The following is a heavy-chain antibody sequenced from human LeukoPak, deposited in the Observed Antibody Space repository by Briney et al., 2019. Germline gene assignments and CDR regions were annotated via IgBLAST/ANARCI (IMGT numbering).Heavy chain of an antibody. J-gene: IGHJ5*02. CDR3: AHDMARGAP. CDR2: INHSRST. V-gene: IGHV4-34*01. D-gene: IGHD3-10*01. Sequence: SETLSLTCAVYGGSFSGYYWNWIRQPPGKGLEWIGEINHSRSTNYNPSLKSRVTISVDTSKNQFSLKLSSVTAADTAVYYCAHDMARGAPWGQGTLVTVSS. CDR1: GGSFSGYY.